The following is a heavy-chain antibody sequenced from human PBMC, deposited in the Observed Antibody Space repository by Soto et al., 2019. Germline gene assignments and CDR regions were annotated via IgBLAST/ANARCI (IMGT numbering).Heavy chain of an antibody. CDR1: GGSISSYY. CDR3: ARGLRYFDWLSPGHPYYYGMDV. D-gene: IGHD3-9*01. Sequence: SETLSLTCTVSGGSISSYYWSWIRQPPGKGLEWIGYIYYSGSTNYNPSLKSRVTISVDTSKNQFSLKLSSVTAADTAVYYCARGLRYFDWLSPGHPYYYGMDVWGQGTTVTVSS. V-gene: IGHV4-59*01. J-gene: IGHJ6*02. CDR2: IYYSGST.